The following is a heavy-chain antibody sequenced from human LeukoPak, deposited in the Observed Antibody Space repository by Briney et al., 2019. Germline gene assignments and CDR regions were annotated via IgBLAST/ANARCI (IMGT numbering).Heavy chain of an antibody. CDR1: GFTFSSYG. J-gene: IGHJ3*02. V-gene: IGHV3-30*02. Sequence: GGSLRLSCAASGFTFSSYGMHWVRRAPGKGLEWVAFIRYDGSNKYYADSVKGRFTISRDNSKNTLYLQMNSLRAEDTAVYYCAKSLLTTATGTGRAFDIWGQGTMVTVSA. CDR3: AKSLLTTATGTGRAFDI. D-gene: IGHD1-1*01. CDR2: IRYDGSNK.